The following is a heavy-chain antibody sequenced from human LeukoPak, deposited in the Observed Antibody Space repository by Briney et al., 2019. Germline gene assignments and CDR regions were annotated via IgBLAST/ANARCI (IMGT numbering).Heavy chain of an antibody. CDR1: GFKFSDHY. Sequence: GGSLRLSCAASGFKFSDHYIDWVRQAPGKGLEWVSAISGSGGSTYYADSVKGRFTISRDNSKNTLYLQMNSLRAEDTAVYYCAKGGGDYGDYWGQGTLVTVSS. CDR3: AKGGGDYGDY. CDR2: ISGSGGST. J-gene: IGHJ4*02. V-gene: IGHV3-23*01. D-gene: IGHD4-17*01.